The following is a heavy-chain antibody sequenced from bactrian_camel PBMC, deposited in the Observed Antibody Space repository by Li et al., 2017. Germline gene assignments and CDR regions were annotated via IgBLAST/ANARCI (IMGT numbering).Heavy chain of an antibody. CDR2: IDSDGST. Sequence: HVQLVESGGGLVQPGGSLRLSCAASGYTYSTYVMAWFRQASGKEREGVAAIDSDGSTSYADSVMGRFLISQDKADRTLYLQMNSLKPEDTAMYYCAADIAPKSGGSWYGDYTYWGQGTQVTVS. V-gene: IGHV3S53*01. CDR3: AADIAPKSGGSWYGDYTY. J-gene: IGHJ4*01. D-gene: IGHD6*01. CDR1: GYTYSTYV.